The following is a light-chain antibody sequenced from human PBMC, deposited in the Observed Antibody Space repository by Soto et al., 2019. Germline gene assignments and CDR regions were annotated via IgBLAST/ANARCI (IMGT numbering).Light chain of an antibody. CDR2: GVS. Sequence: QSALTQPASVSGSPGQSITISCTGTSSDIGGYNYVSWYQQHPSKAPKLMIYGVSNRPSGVSGRFFGSKSGNTASLTISGLQPEDEADYYCSSYRSSIIPVVFGGGTKLTVL. CDR3: SSYRSSIIPVV. CDR1: SSDIGGYNY. V-gene: IGLV2-14*01. J-gene: IGLJ2*01.